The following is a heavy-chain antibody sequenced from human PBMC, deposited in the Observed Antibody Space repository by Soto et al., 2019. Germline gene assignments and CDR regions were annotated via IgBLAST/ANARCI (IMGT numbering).Heavy chain of an antibody. D-gene: IGHD4-17*01. J-gene: IGHJ4*02. CDR3: ARGDFGDYRN. V-gene: IGHV4-34*01. Sequence: QVQLQQWGAGLLKPSENLSLTCAVYGGSLSGYYWSWIRQPPGKGPEWIGEINHRGSTNYNPSLKSRVTISIDTSKNQFSLKLSSVTAADTAVYYCARGDFGDYRNWGQGTLVTVSS. CDR2: INHRGST. CDR1: GGSLSGYY.